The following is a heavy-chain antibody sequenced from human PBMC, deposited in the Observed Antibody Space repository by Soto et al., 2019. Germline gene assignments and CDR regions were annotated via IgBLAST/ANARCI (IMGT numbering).Heavy chain of an antibody. V-gene: IGHV3-33*01. Sequence: QVQLVESGGGVVQPGRSLRLSCAASGFTFSSYGMHWVRQAPGKGLEWVAVIWYDGSNKYYADSVKGRFTISRDNSKNTLYLQMNSLRAEDTAVSYCARDHQTYGWDYWGQGTLVTVSS. CDR3: ARDHQTYGWDY. J-gene: IGHJ4*02. CDR1: GFTFSSYG. CDR2: IWYDGSNK. D-gene: IGHD3-16*01.